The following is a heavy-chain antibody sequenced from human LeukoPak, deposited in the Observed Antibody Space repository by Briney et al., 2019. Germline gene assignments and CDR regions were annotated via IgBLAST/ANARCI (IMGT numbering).Heavy chain of an antibody. CDR3: ASGAFKLVWDY. CDR2: IKQDGSEK. D-gene: IGHD3-16*01. V-gene: IGHV3-7*01. Sequence: GGSLKLSCAASGFTFSSYAMHWVRQAPGKGLEWVANIKQDGSEKYYVDSVKGRFTISRDNAKNSLYLQMNSLRAEDTAVYYCASGAFKLVWDYWGQGTLVTVSS. J-gene: IGHJ4*02. CDR1: GFTFSSYA.